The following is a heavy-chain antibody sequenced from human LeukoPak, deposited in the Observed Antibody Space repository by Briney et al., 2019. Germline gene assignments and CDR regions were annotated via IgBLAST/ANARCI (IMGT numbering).Heavy chain of an antibody. V-gene: IGHV3-48*03. Sequence: GSPKPPCSASGFTLNSYEINRVRQAPGKGPEWVSDISSSGSPIYYADTVKGRFTVSRDNAKNSLYLQMSSLRAEDTAVYYCARTMAFWGQGTLVAVSS. D-gene: IGHD5-24*01. CDR1: GFTLNSYE. CDR2: ISSSGSPI. J-gene: IGHJ4*02. CDR3: ARTMAF.